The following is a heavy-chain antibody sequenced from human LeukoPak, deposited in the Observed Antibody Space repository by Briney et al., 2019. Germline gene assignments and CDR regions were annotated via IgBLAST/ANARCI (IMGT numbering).Heavy chain of an antibody. CDR3: TRVFEYYYDSSGPGYYFDY. CDR1: GFTFGDYA. V-gene: IGHV3-49*04. D-gene: IGHD3-22*01. J-gene: IGHJ4*02. CDR2: IRSKAYGGTT. Sequence: GGSLRLSCTASGFTFGDYAMSWVRQAPGKGLEWVGFIRSKAYGGTTAYAASVKGRFTISRDDSKSIAYLQMNSLKTEDTAVYYCTRVFEYYYDSSGPGYYFDYWGQGTLVTVSS.